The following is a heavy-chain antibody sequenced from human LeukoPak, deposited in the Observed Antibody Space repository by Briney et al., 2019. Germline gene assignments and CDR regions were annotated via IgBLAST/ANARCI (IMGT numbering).Heavy chain of an antibody. V-gene: IGHV1-69*13. D-gene: IGHD1-26*01. Sequence: SVKVSCKASGGTFSSYAISWVRQAPGQGLEWMGGIIPIFGTANYAQKFQGRVTITADESTSTAYMELSSLRSEDTAVYYCARPVTYSGSYGDAFDIWGQGTMVTVSS. CDR3: ARPVTYSGSYGDAFDI. CDR1: GGTFSSYA. CDR2: IIPIFGTA. J-gene: IGHJ3*02.